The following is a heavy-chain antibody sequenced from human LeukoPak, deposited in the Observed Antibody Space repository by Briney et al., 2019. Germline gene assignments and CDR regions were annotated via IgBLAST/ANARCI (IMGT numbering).Heavy chain of an antibody. D-gene: IGHD6-13*01. CDR3: AKGIEWSSSWYGTGDNWFDP. CDR2: ISYDGSNK. J-gene: IGHJ5*02. V-gene: IGHV3-30*04. CDR1: EFTFSSYA. Sequence: PGGSLRLSCAASEFTFSSYAMYWVRQAPGKGLEWVAVISYDGSNKYYADSVKGRFTVSRDNSKNTLYLQMNSLRAEDTAVYYCAKGIEWSSSWYGTGDNWFDPWGQGTLVTVSS.